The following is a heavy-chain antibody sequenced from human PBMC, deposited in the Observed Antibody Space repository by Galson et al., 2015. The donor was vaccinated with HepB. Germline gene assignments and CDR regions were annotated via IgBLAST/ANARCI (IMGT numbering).Heavy chain of an antibody. CDR3: ARVTPIAAAGTSDYYYYYMDV. D-gene: IGHD6-13*01. J-gene: IGHJ6*03. CDR1: GGTFSSYA. CDR2: IIPIFGTA. V-gene: IGHV1-69*13. Sequence: SVKVSCKASGGTFSSYAISWVRQAPGQGLEWMGGIIPIFGTANYAQKFQGRVTITADESTSTAYMELSSLRSEDTAVYYCARVTPIAAAGTSDYYYYYMDVWGKGTTVTVSS.